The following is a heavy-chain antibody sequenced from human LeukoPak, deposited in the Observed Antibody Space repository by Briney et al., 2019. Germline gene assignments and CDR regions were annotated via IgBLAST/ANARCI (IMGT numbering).Heavy chain of an antibody. J-gene: IGHJ4*02. V-gene: IGHV1-2*02. CDR2: IIPNSGGT. CDR3: ARSESYYDSSGYYDYFDY. D-gene: IGHD3-22*01. CDR1: GYTFTGYY. Sequence: ASVKVSCKXSGYTFTGYYMHWVRQAPGQGLEGMGWIIPNSGGTNYSQKFQGRVTMTRDTSISTAYMELSRLRSDDTAVYYCARSESYYDSSGYYDYFDYWGQGTLVTVSS.